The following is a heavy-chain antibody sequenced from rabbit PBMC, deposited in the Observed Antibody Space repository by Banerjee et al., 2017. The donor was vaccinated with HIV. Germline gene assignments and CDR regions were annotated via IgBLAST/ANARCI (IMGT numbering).Heavy chain of an antibody. J-gene: IGHJ6*01. V-gene: IGHV1S40*01. CDR1: GFSYSGGYD. Sequence: QSLEESGGDLVKPGASLTLTCKASGFSYSGGYDMCWVRQAPGKELEWIACIYTGHGGTYYASWAKGRLTISKTSSTTVTLQMTSLTAADTATYFCASDPYSVGGGADATVYYAMDLWGQGTLVTVS. CDR3: ASDPYSVGGGADATVYYAMDL. CDR2: IYTGHGGT. D-gene: IGHD6-1*01.